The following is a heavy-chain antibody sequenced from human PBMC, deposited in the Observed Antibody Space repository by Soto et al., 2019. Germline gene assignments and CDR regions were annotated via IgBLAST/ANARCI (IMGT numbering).Heavy chain of an antibody. CDR3: ARYQSGLDWYVDWFDP. J-gene: IGHJ5*02. D-gene: IGHD3-9*01. CDR1: GDTFKNHA. V-gene: IGHV1-3*01. CDR2: INSGNGNT. Sequence: QGHLMQSGAEVKKSGASVKVSCTASGDTFKNHAIHWVRQAHGQRLEWMGWINSGNGNTKYSENFEGRVTCTRDTVATRVCMELSSLTSADTAIYYWARYQSGLDWYVDWFDPWGPGTLVTVSS.